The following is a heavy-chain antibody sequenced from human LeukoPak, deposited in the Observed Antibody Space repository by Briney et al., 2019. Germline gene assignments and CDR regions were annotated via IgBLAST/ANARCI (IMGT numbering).Heavy chain of an antibody. V-gene: IGHV3-30*02. Sequence: GGSLRLSCAASGFTFSSYGMHWVRQAPGKGLEWVAFIRYDGSNKYYADSVKGRFTISRDNSKNTLYLQMNSLRAEDTAVYYCAKEAGIAAAGTSLDPWGQGTLVTVSS. J-gene: IGHJ5*02. CDR1: GFTFSSYG. CDR2: IRYDGSNK. D-gene: IGHD6-13*01. CDR3: AKEAGIAAAGTSLDP.